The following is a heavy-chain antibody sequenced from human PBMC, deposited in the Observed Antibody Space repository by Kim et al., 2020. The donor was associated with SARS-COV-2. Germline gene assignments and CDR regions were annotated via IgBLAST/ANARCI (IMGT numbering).Heavy chain of an antibody. V-gene: IGHV1-18*01. CDR2: ISAYNGNT. CDR3: ARWKKRFLEWPPRANYYYYMDV. CDR1: GYTFTSYG. D-gene: IGHD3-3*01. J-gene: IGHJ6*03. Sequence: ASVKVSCKASGYTFTSYGISWVRQAPGQGLEWMGWISAYNGNTNYAQKLQGRVTMTTDTSTSTAYMELRSLRSDDTAVYYCARWKKRFLEWPPRANYYYYMDVWGKGTTVTVSS.